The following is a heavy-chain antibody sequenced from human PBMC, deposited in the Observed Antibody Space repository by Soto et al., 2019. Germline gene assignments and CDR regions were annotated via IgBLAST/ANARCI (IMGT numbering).Heavy chain of an antibody. J-gene: IGHJ6*02. D-gene: IGHD3-10*02. CDR1: GDTFTSYA. V-gene: IGHV1-69*18. CDR2: IIPAFGKT. Sequence: QVQLVQSGAEVKKPGSSVKVSCKASGDTFTSYAVSWVRQAPGQGLEWMGKIIPAFGKTYYAQKFQGRRTISADDSTSTAYMELSSLVSADTAVYYCARDPLSSFAMDVWGQGTTVIVSS. CDR3: ARDPLSSFAMDV.